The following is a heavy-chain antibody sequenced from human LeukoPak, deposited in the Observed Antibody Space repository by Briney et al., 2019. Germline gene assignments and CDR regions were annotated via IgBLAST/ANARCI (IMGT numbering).Heavy chain of an antibody. Sequence: PGGSLRLSCAASGFTFSTYAMTWVRQAPGKGLEWVSLISGGGGNTYYADSVKGRFTISRDNSKSTLYLQMNSLRAEDTAVYYCAKDRYSGLNTIDYWGQGTLVTVSS. CDR2: ISGGGGNT. V-gene: IGHV3-23*01. J-gene: IGHJ4*02. CDR1: GFTFSTYA. CDR3: AKDRYSGLNTIDY. D-gene: IGHD6-13*01.